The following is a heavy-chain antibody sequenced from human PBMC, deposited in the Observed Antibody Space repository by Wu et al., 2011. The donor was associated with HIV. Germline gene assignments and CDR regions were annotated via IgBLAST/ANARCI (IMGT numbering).Heavy chain of an antibody. J-gene: IGHJ5*02. D-gene: IGHD6-6*01. CDR2: IVLVFGTT. CDR3: ALVRDGSSPAKYFDP. Sequence: QVHLVQSGAEVRKPGSSVKLSSKTSGDSLKNYILNWVRQAPGQGLEWMGGIVLVFGTTNYAQNFQGRVTITADKSATAAYMEVTRLTSEDTAIYYCALVRDGSSPAKYFDPWGQGTLVTVSS. CDR1: GDSLKNYI. V-gene: IGHV1-69*13.